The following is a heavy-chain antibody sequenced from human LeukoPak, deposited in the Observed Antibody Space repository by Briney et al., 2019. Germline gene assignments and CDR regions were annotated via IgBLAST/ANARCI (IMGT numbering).Heavy chain of an antibody. J-gene: IGHJ4*02. V-gene: IGHV3-48*04. Sequence: GGSLRLSCAASEFTFSSYSMNWVRQAPGKGLEWVSYITNSGNSKSYADSVKGRFTISRDNAKNSLYLQMNSLRAEDTALYYCASLGYCSGGSCYARRDYWGQGTLVTVSS. CDR2: ITNSGNSK. CDR3: ASLGYCSGGSCYARRDY. D-gene: IGHD2-15*01. CDR1: EFTFSSYS.